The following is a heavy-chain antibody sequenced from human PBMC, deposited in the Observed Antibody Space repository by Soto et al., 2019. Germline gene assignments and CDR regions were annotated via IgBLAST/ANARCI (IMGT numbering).Heavy chain of an antibody. CDR1: GFTFSSYE. V-gene: IGHV3-48*03. D-gene: IGHD3-22*01. J-gene: IGHJ4*02. CDR3: ARGVVDY. Sequence: EVQLVESGGGLVQPGGSLRLSCAASGFTFSSYEMNWVRQAPGKGLEWISYITGSGSIIYYADSVKGRFTISRDNVKNSLYLQMNSLRAEETAVYYCARGVVDYWGQGTLVTVSS. CDR2: ITGSGSII.